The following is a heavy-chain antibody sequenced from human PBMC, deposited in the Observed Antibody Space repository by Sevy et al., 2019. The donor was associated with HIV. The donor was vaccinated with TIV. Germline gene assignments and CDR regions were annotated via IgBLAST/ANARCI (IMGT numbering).Heavy chain of an antibody. CDR2: LSFGCGKI. D-gene: IGHD2-8*01. CDR3: AREGCTKPHDY. V-gene: IGHV3-23*01. J-gene: IGHJ4*02. CDR1: GFDFSIYS. Sequence: GGSLRLSCAASGFDFSIYSMSWVRQAPGKGLEWVSTLSFGCGKINYADSVKGRFTISRDNSKSSVYLQMNNMRVEDTAVYYCAREGCTKPHDYWGQGTLVSVSS.